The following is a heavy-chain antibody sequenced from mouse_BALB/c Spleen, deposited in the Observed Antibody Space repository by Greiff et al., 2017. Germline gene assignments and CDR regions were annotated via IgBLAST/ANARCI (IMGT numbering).Heavy chain of an antibody. D-gene: IGHD2-3*01. CDR3: ARLRDGYYYAMDD. Sequence: LVKTGASVKISCKASGYSFTGYYMHWVKQSHGKSLEWIGYISCYNGATSYNQKFKGKATFTVDTSSSTAYMQFNSLTSEDSAVYYCARLRDGYYYAMDDWGQGTSVTVSS. CDR1: GYSFTGYY. V-gene: IGHV1S34*01. CDR2: ISCYNGAT. J-gene: IGHJ4*01.